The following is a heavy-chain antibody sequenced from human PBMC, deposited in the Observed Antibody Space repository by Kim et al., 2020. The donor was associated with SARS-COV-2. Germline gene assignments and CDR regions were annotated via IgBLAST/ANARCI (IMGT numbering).Heavy chain of an antibody. CDR3: AKELPTDIVATDAFDI. Sequence: GGSLRLSCAASGFTFSSYGMHWVRQAPGKGLEWVAVISYDGSNKYYADSVKGRFTISRDNSKNTLYLQMNSLRAEDTAVYYCAKELPTDIVATDAFDIWGQGTMVIVSS. D-gene: IGHD5-12*01. CDR1: GFTFSSYG. V-gene: IGHV3-30*18. J-gene: IGHJ3*02. CDR2: ISYDGSNK.